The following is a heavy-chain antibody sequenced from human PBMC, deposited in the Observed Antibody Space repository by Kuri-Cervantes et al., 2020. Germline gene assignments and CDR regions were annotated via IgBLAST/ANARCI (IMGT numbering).Heavy chain of an antibody. V-gene: IGHV5-51*01. Sequence: GESLKISCKGSGYSFTNYWIGWVRQMPGKGLEWMGIIYPGDSDTRYSPSFQGQVTISADKSISTAYLQWSSLKASDTAMYYCARRLRWPYNYFDYWGQGTLVTVSS. CDR2: IYPGDSDT. J-gene: IGHJ4*02. D-gene: IGHD4-23*01. CDR3: ARRLRWPYNYFDY. CDR1: GYSFTNYW.